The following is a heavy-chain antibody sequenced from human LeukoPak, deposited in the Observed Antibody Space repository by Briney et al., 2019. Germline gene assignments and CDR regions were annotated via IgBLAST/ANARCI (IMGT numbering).Heavy chain of an antibody. CDR2: IYYGGST. J-gene: IGHJ5*02. Sequence: SETLSLTCTVSGGSISSSSYYWGWIRQPPGKGREWSGSIYYGGSTYYNPSLKSRVTISVDTSKNQFSLKLSSVTAADTAVYYCARLAQNYDFWSGYYHNWFDPWGQGTLVTVSS. V-gene: IGHV4-39*01. CDR3: ARLAQNYDFWSGYYHNWFDP. CDR1: GGSISSSSYY. D-gene: IGHD3-3*01.